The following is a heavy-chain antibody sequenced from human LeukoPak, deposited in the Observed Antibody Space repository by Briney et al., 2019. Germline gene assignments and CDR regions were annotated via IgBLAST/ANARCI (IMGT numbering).Heavy chain of an antibody. CDR2: IKEDGSEK. CDR3: ATLIAAAGTDFRDY. CDR1: GFTFSNYW. Sequence: SGGSLRLSCAAFGFTFSNYWMSWVRQAPGKGLEWVANIKEDGSEKYYVDSVKGRFTISRDNAKNSLYLQMNSLRAEDTAVYYCATLIAAAGTDFRDYWGQGTLVTVSS. D-gene: IGHD6-13*01. V-gene: IGHV3-7*01. J-gene: IGHJ4*02.